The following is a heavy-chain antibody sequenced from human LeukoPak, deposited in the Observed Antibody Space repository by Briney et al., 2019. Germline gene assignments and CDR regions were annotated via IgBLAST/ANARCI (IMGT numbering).Heavy chain of an antibody. CDR3: ARVRWAATTRDAFDI. Sequence: SVKVSCKASGGTFSSYAISWVRQAPGQGLEWMGGIIPIFGTANYAQKFQGRVTITADKSTSTAYMELSSLRAEDTAVYYCARVRWAATTRDAFDIWGQGTMVTVSS. CDR1: GGTFSSYA. J-gene: IGHJ3*02. CDR2: IIPIFGTA. D-gene: IGHD4-23*01. V-gene: IGHV1-69*06.